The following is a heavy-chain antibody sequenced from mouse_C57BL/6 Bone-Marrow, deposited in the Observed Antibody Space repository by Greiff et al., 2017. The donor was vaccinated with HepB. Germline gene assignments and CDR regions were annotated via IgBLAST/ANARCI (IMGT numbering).Heavy chain of an antibody. CDR2: IDPNSGGT. CDR3: ARNLYYDYDDGDLFYAMDY. J-gene: IGHJ4*01. Sequence: QVQLQQPGAELVKPGASVKLSCKASGYTFTSYWMHWVKQRPGRGLEWIGRIDPNSGGTKYNEKFKSKATLTVDKPSSTAYMQLSSLTSEYSAVYYCARNLYYDYDDGDLFYAMDYWGQGTSVTVSS. D-gene: IGHD2-4*01. V-gene: IGHV1-72*01. CDR1: GYTFTSYW.